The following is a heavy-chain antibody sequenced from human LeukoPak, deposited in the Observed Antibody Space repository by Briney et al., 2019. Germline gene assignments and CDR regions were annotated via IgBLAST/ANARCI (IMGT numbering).Heavy chain of an antibody. CDR1: GFTFSSYA. Sequence: PGGSLRLSCAASGFTFSSYAMSWVRQAPGKGLEWVSAISGSGGSTYYADSVKGWFTISRDNSKNTLYLQMNSLRAEDTAVYYCAKDVFWSGYYTCWGQGTLVTVSS. V-gene: IGHV3-23*01. CDR2: ISGSGGST. J-gene: IGHJ4*02. CDR3: AKDVFWSGYYTC. D-gene: IGHD3-3*01.